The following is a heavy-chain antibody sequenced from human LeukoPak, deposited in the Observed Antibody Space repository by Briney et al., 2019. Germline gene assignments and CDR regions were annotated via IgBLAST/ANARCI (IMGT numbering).Heavy chain of an antibody. CDR3: ARGRSSVRRPYYYYYGMDV. J-gene: IGHJ6*02. CDR1: GYTFTSYD. CDR2: MNPNSGNT. Sequence: GASVKVSCKASGYTFTSYDINWERQATGQGLEWMGWMNPNSGNTGYAQKFQGRVTMTRNTSISTAYMELSSLRSEDTAVYYCARGRSSVRRPYYYYYGMDVWGQGTTVTVSS. V-gene: IGHV1-8*01. D-gene: IGHD3-10*02.